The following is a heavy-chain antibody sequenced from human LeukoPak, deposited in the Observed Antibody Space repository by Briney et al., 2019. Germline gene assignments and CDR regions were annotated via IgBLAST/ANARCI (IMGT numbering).Heavy chain of an antibody. V-gene: IGHV1-69*04. CDR2: IIPILGIA. D-gene: IGHD3-10*01. CDR3: ARALLWFGELDPSYYYYGMDV. J-gene: IGHJ6*02. CDR1: GGTFSSYA. Sequence: ASVKASCKASGGTFSSYAISWVRQAPGQGLEWMGRIIPILGIANYAQKFQGRVTITADKSTSTAYMELSSLRSEDTAVYYCARALLWFGELDPSYYYYGMDVWGQGTTVTVSS.